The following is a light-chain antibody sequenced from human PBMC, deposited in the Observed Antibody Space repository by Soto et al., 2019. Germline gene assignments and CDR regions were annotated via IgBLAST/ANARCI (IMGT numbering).Light chain of an antibody. V-gene: IGKV3-15*01. Sequence: EIVMTQSPATLSVSPGGRATLSCRASQSISSNLAWYQQKPGQAPRLLIYGASTRATGIPATFSGSGSGTEFTLTICSLQSEDFAVYYCQQYNNWPFTFGPGTKVDIK. CDR1: QSISSN. CDR2: GAS. J-gene: IGKJ3*01. CDR3: QQYNNWPFT.